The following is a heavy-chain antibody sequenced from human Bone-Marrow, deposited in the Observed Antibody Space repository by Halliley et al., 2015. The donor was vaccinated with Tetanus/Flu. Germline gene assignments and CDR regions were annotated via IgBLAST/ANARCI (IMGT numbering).Heavy chain of an antibody. CDR2: IYYSGIS. CDR3: ARYSGAERYYFDF. Sequence: TLSLTCTVSGGAIASYYWSWIRQPPGKGLEWIGYIYYSGISNSNPSLKSRVTISLDTSKNQFSLKLTSVTAADTALYYCARYSGAERYYFDFWGQGILVTVSS. D-gene: IGHD1-26*01. CDR1: GGAIASYY. J-gene: IGHJ4*02. V-gene: IGHV4-59*01.